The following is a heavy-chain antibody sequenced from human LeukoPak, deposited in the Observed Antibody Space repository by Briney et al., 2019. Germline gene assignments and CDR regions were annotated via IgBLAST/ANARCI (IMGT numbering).Heavy chain of an antibody. D-gene: IGHD6-13*01. J-gene: IGHJ6*03. Sequence: SETLSLTCAVYGGSFSGYYWSWIRQPPGKGLEWIGEINHSGGTNYNPSLKSRVTISVDTTKNQFSLQLNSVTPEDTAVYYCARDLGGIAAAGPYYYMDVWGKGTTVTVSS. V-gene: IGHV4-34*01. CDR2: INHSGGT. CDR1: GGSFSGYY. CDR3: ARDLGGIAAAGPYYYMDV.